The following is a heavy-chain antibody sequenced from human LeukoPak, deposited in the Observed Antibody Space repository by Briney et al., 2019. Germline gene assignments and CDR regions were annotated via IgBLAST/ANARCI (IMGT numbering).Heavy chain of an antibody. CDR3: ARVVTADYYFDY. V-gene: IGHV4-34*01. CDR1: GGSFSGYY. D-gene: IGHD2-21*02. J-gene: IGHJ4*02. Sequence: SETLSLTCAVYGGSFSGYYWSWIRQPPGKGLEWIGEINHSGSTNHNPSLKSRVTISVDTSKNQFSLKLSSVTAADTAVYYCARVVTADYYFDYWGQGTLVTVSS. CDR2: INHSGST.